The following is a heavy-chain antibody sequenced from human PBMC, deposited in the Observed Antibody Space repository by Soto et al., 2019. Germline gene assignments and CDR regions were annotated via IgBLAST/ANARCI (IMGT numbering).Heavy chain of an antibody. CDR3: AREGYSSSIMEV. CDR1: GGSFSGYY. J-gene: IGHJ6*02. D-gene: IGHD6-6*01. CDR2: INHSGTT. Sequence: SETLSLTCAVYGGSFSGYYWSWIRPPPGKGLEWIGEINHSGTTNYNPSRKRRVTISVDTSKNQFYLKLSSVSAADTAVYYCAREGYSSSIMEVWAQGNTVTVSS. V-gene: IGHV4-34*01.